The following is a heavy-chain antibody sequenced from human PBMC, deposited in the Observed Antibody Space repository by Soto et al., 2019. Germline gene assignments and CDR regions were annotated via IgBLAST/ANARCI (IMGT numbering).Heavy chain of an antibody. J-gene: IGHJ3*02. V-gene: IGHV3-48*02. Sequence: GGSLRLSCAASGFTFSSYSMNWVRQAPGKGLEWVSYISSSSSTIYYADSVKGRFTISRDNAKNSLYLQMNSLRDEDTAVYYCARDQRIVGATDAFDIWGQGTMVTVSS. D-gene: IGHD1-26*01. CDR3: ARDQRIVGATDAFDI. CDR1: GFTFSSYS. CDR2: ISSSSSTI.